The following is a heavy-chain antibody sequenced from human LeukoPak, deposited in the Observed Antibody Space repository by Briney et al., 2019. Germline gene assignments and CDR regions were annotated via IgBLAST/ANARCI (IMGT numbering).Heavy chain of an antibody. CDR2: ISGNGGST. J-gene: IGHJ6*02. V-gene: IGHV3-23*01. D-gene: IGHD5-12*01. CDR3: AKEEWLRRNFYGMDL. Sequence: PGGSLRLSCAASGFTFSTYAMSWVRQAPGKGLEWVSGISGNGGSTNYADSVMGRFTISRDNSKNTLYVQMNSLRAEDTAIYYCAKEEWLRRNFYGMDLWGQGTTVTVSS. CDR1: GFTFSTYA.